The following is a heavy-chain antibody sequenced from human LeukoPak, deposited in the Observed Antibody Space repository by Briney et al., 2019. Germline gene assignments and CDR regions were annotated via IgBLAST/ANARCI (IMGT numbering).Heavy chain of an antibody. Sequence: GGSLRLSCAASGFTFSSYSMNWVRRAPGKGLEWLAVISYDGSNRYYADSVKGRFTISRDNSKNTLYLQMNSLRAEDTAVYYCAVNNPDSSSWYYFDYWGQGTLVTVSS. CDR2: ISYDGSNR. J-gene: IGHJ4*02. D-gene: IGHD6-13*01. CDR3: AVNNPDSSSWYYFDY. V-gene: IGHV3-30*03. CDR1: GFTFSSYS.